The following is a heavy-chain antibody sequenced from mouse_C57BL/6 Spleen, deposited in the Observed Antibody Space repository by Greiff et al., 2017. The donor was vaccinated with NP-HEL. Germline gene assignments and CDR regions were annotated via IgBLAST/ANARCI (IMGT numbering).Heavy chain of an antibody. CDR2: IYPGSGST. Sequence: QVQLKQPGAELVKPGASVKMSCKASGYTFTSYWITWVKQRPGQGLEWIGDIYPGSGSTNYNEKFKSKATLTVDTSSSTAYMQLSSLTSEDSAVYYCARLGTTVVAYRGHWYFDVWCTGTTVTVSS. CDR1: GYTFTSYW. CDR3: ARLGTTVVAYRGHWYFDV. J-gene: IGHJ1*03. V-gene: IGHV1-55*01. D-gene: IGHD1-1*01.